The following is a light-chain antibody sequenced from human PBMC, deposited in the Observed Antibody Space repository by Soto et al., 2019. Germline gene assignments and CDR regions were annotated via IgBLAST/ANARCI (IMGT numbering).Light chain of an antibody. J-gene: IGLJ3*02. CDR1: SSNIGAGYN. Sequence: QCVLTQPPSVSGAPGQRVTISCTWSSSNIGAGYNVHWYQQLPGTAPKLLIYGTSNRPSGVPDRFSGSKSGTSAFLAITGLQAEDEAEYYCQSYDSSLSGWVFGGGTKLTVL. V-gene: IGLV1-40*01. CDR3: QSYDSSLSGWV. CDR2: GTS.